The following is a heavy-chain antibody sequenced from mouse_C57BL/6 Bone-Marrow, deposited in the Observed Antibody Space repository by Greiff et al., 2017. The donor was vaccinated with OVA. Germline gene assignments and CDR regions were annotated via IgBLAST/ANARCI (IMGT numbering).Heavy chain of an antibody. J-gene: IGHJ3*01. Sequence: EVQLQQSGPELVKPGASVKISCKASGYTFTDYYMNWVKQSHGKSLEWIGDIFPNNGFTSYNQKFKVKATLTVDKSSSTAYMELRSLTSEDSAVYYCARVGAYYSKGWCAYWGQGTLVTVSA. D-gene: IGHD2-5*01. CDR2: IFPNNGFT. V-gene: IGHV1-26*01. CDR1: GYTFTDYY. CDR3: ARVGAYYSKGWCAY.